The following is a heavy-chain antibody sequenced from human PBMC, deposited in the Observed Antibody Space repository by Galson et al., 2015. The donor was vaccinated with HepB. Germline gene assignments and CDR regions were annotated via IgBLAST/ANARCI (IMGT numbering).Heavy chain of an antibody. CDR1: GFTFSSYA. CDR2: ISYDGSNK. CDR3: AREPPSSWYGGGFDY. D-gene: IGHD6-13*01. V-gene: IGHV3-30-3*01. Sequence: SLRLSCAASGFTFSSYAMHRVRQAPGKGLEWVAVISYDGSNKYYADSVKGRFTISRDNSKNTLYLQMNSLRAEDTAVYYCAREPPSSWYGGGFDYWGQGTLVTVSS. J-gene: IGHJ4*02.